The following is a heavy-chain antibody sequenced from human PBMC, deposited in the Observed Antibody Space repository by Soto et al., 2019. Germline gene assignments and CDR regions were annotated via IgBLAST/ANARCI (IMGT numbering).Heavy chain of an antibody. Sequence: LRLSCAASGFTFSSFAMSWVRQAPGKGLDWVSAISGSGGSTYSADSVKGRFTISRDNSKNTLYLQMSSLRAEDTAVYYCARGFSAGKGSTPDFWGQGSLVTVSS. CDR3: ARGFSAGKGSTPDF. J-gene: IGHJ4*02. CDR2: ISGSGGST. V-gene: IGHV3-23*01. CDR1: GFTFSSFA. D-gene: IGHD6-13*01.